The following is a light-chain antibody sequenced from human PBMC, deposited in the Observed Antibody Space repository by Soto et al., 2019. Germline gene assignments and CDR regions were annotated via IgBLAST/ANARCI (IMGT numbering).Light chain of an antibody. Sequence: EVVLTQSPGTLALSRGERATLSCRASQSVSSSYLAWYQHRPGQAPRLLIFGASSRATGIPDRFSGTGSGTDFTLTISRLEPEVFAVYYCQQYGKSPWTFGQGTKVEIK. CDR3: QQYGKSPWT. CDR1: QSVSSSY. V-gene: IGKV3-20*01. J-gene: IGKJ1*01. CDR2: GAS.